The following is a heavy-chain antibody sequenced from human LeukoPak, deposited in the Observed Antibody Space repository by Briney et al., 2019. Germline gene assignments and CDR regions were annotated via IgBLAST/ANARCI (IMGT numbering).Heavy chain of an antibody. J-gene: IGHJ4*02. Sequence: ASVKVSCKASGYTFTSYYMHWVRQAPGQGLEWMGIINPSGGSTSYAQKFQGRVTMTTDTSTSTAYMELRSLRSDDTAVYYCARDAHTYYCSGGSCYRPVGPYFDYWGQGTPVTVSS. CDR2: INPSGGST. V-gene: IGHV1-46*01. CDR3: ARDAHTYYCSGGSCYRPVGPYFDY. CDR1: GYTFTSYY. D-gene: IGHD2-15*01.